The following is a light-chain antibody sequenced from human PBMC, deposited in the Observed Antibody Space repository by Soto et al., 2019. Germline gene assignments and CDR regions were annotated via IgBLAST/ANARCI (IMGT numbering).Light chain of an antibody. Sequence: EIVMTQSPATLSVSPGERATLSCRASQSVSSNLAWYQQKPGQAPRLLIYGASTRATGIPARFSGSGSGTEXTLTISSLQSEDFAVYYCQQYNNWPPGTFGQGTKVEIK. J-gene: IGKJ1*01. CDR2: GAS. CDR3: QQYNNWPPGT. V-gene: IGKV3-15*01. CDR1: QSVSSN.